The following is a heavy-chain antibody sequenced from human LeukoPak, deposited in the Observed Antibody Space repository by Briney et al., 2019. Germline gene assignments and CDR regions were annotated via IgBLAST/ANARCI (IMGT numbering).Heavy chain of an antibody. CDR2: IYYSGST. D-gene: IGHD1-26*01. Sequence: SETLSLTCTVSAGSISSYYWSWIRQPPGKGLEWIGYIYYSGSTNSNPSLKSRVTISVDTSKNQFSLKLSSVTAADTAVYYCARDGGIVGATPYFDYWGQGTLVTVSS. CDR1: AGSISSYY. J-gene: IGHJ4*02. CDR3: ARDGGIVGATPYFDY. V-gene: IGHV4-59*01.